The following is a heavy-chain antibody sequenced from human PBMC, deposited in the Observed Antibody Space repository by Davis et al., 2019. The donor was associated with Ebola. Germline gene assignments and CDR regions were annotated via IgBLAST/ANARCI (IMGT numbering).Heavy chain of an antibody. CDR1: GFSLGNYW. CDR3: GRINYGAGTPKIDY. J-gene: IGHJ4*02. Sequence: GGSLRLSCAASGFSLGNYWMTWVRQAPGKGLEWVANIKQDGGEKYYVDSVKGRFTISRDNAKNSQYLEMNSLRAEDTAMYYCGRINYGAGTPKIDYWGQGTLVTVSS. CDR2: IKQDGGEK. V-gene: IGHV3-7*03. D-gene: IGHD3-10*01.